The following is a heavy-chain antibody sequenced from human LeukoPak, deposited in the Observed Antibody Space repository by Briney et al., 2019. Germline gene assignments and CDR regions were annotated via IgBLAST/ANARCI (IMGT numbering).Heavy chain of an antibody. V-gene: IGHV1-69*06. D-gene: IGHD5-24*01. CDR2: IIPIFGTA. CDR1: GYAVTDYY. J-gene: IGHJ3*02. CDR3: ARDVGRDGYNWKAFDI. Sequence: GASVKVSCKASGYAVTDYYMHWVRQAPGQGLEWMGGIIPIFGTANYAQKFQGRVTITADKSTSTAYMELSSLRSEDTAVYYCARDVGRDGYNWKAFDIWGQGTMVTVSS.